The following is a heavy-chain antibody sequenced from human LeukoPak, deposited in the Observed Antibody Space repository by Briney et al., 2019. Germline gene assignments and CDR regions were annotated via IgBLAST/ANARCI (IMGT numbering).Heavy chain of an antibody. V-gene: IGHV1-69*04. Sequence: GASVKVSCKASGGTFSSYAISWVRQAPGQGLEWMGRIIPIFGIANYAQKFQGRVTITADKSTSTAYMELSSLRSEDTAVYYCASFGLYCGGDCYSERNYWGQEPWSPSPQ. J-gene: IGHJ4*01. D-gene: IGHD2-21*02. CDR2: IIPIFGIA. CDR1: GGTFSSYA. CDR3: ASFGLYCGGDCYSERNY.